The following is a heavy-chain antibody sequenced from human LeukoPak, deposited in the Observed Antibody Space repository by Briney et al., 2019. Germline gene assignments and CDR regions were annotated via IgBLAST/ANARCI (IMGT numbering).Heavy chain of an antibody. V-gene: IGHV3-11*04. Sequence: GGSLRLSCAASGFTFSDYYMSWIRQAPGKGLEWVSYISSSGSTIYYADSVKGRFTISRDNAKNSLYLQMNSLRAEDTAVYYCARFSQVKTVTTGYYGMDVWGQGTTVTVSS. CDR2: ISSSGSTI. J-gene: IGHJ6*02. D-gene: IGHD4-17*01. CDR1: GFTFSDYY. CDR3: ARFSQVKTVTTGYYGMDV.